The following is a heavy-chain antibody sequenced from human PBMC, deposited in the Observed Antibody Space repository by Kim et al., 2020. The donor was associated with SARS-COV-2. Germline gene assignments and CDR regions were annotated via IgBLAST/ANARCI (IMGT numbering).Heavy chain of an antibody. J-gene: IGHJ4*02. CDR2: INAGNGNT. Sequence: ASVKVSCKASGYTFTSYAMHWVRQAPGQRLEWMGWINAGNGNTKYSQKFQGRVTITRDTSASTAYMELSSLRSEDTAVYYCAREVVGTDYFDYWGQGTLVTVSS. CDR3: AREVVGTDYFDY. D-gene: IGHD2-15*01. CDR1: GYTFTSYA. V-gene: IGHV1-3*01.